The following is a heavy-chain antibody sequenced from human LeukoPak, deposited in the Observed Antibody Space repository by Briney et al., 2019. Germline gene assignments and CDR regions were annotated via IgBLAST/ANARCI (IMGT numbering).Heavy chain of an antibody. Sequence: GGSLTLSCSASGLSVRSIYMSWGRHAPGKGLEGGSTIYSGESAYYADSVKGRFSISRDNSKNALVLQMNSLTAADTAVYYCVRDGGSGYCSRSNCYEGFDYSGQRTLVTVSS. D-gene: IGHD2-2*01. CDR2: IYSGESA. V-gene: IGHV3-66*01. CDR3: VRDGGSGYCSRSNCYEGFDY. J-gene: IGHJ4*02. CDR1: GLSVRSIY.